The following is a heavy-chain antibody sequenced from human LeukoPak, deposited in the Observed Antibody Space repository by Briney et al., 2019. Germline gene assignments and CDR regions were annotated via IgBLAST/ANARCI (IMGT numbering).Heavy chain of an antibody. D-gene: IGHD3-22*01. V-gene: IGHV3-74*01. Sequence: GGSLRLSCAASGFTFSSYWMHWVRQAPGKGLVWVSRINSDGSSTSYADSVKGRFTISRDNAKNTLYLQMNSLRAEDTAVYYCAREDDSSGYYLFDYWGQGTLVTVSS. CDR1: GFTFSSYW. CDR2: INSDGSST. J-gene: IGHJ4*02. CDR3: AREDDSSGYYLFDY.